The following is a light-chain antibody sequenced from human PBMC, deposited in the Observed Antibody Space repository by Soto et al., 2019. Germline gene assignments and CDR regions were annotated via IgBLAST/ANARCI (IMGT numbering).Light chain of an antibody. V-gene: IGLV2-8*01. J-gene: IGLJ1*01. CDR3: SSHAGSNSFYV. CDR2: EVT. CDR1: SSDVGRYNY. Sequence: QSVLTQPPSASGSPGQSVTISYTGTSSDVGRYNYVSWYQQHPGKTPKLMIYEVTKRPSGVPDRFSGSKSGNTASLTVSGLQAEDEADYYCSSHAGSNSFYVFGTGTKVTVL.